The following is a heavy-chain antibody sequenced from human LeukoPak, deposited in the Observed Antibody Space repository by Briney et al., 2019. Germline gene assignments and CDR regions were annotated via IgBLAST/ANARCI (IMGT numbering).Heavy chain of an antibody. CDR2: ISGSGGST. V-gene: IGHV3-23*01. CDR1: GFTFSSYA. Sequence: GGSLRLSCAASGFTFSSYAMSWVRQAPGKGLEWVSAISGSGGSTYYADSVKGRFTISRDNAKNSLYLQMNSLRAEDTAVYYCARDEYYYDSSGYYYWFDPWGQGTLVTVSS. J-gene: IGHJ5*02. CDR3: ARDEYYYDSSGYYYWFDP. D-gene: IGHD3-22*01.